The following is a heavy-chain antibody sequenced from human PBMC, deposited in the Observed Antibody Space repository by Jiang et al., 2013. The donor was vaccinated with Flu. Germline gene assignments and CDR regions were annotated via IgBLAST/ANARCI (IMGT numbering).Heavy chain of an antibody. V-gene: IGHV1-69*02. J-gene: IGHJ6*02. Sequence: GAEVKKPGSSVKVPCKASGGTFSTYTINWVRQAPGQDFEWLGSIIPILGIANYAQKFQDRVTITADKSTSTAYMELSSLTSEDTAVYYCARVDNWNDDYYYGMDVWGQGTTVTVSS. D-gene: IGHD1-20*01. CDR1: GGTFSTYT. CDR2: IIPILGIA. CDR3: ARVDNWNDDYYYGMDV.